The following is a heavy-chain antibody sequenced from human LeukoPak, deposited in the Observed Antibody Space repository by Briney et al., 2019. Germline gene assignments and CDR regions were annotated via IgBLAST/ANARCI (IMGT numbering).Heavy chain of an antibody. CDR1: GFTFSSYS. J-gene: IGHJ4*02. CDR3: ARDIAAAVDY. Sequence: GGSLRLSCAASGFTFSSYSTNWVRQAPGKGLEWVSSISSSSSYIYYADSVKGRFTISRDNAKNSLYLQMNSLRAEDTAVYYCARDIAAAVDYWGQGTLVTVSS. D-gene: IGHD6-13*01. V-gene: IGHV3-21*01. CDR2: ISSSSSYI.